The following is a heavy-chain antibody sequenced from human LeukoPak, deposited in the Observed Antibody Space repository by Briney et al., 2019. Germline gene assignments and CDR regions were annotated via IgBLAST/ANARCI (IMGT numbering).Heavy chain of an antibody. D-gene: IGHD5-24*01. V-gene: IGHV4-4*09. J-gene: IGHJ4*02. Sequence: PSETLSLTCTVSGGSSSTYYWSWFRQPPGKGLEWVGHIHNSGRTNYNPSLKSRLTISSDTSKNQFSLMLTSVTAADMAVYFCASGSGWLTPVWGQGILVTVSS. CDR1: GGSSSTYY. CDR3: ASGSGWLTPV. CDR2: IHNSGRT.